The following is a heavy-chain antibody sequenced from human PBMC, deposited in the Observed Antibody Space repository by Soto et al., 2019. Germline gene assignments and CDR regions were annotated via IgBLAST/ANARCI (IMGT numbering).Heavy chain of an antibody. CDR1: GYTFTSYG. CDR3: AREAHWGIAAAGTGLYYFDY. Sequence: SVKVSCKASGYTFTSYGISWVRQAPGQGLEWMGGIIPIFGTANYAQKFQGRVTITADESTSTAYMELSSLRSEDTAVYYCAREAHWGIAAAGTGLYYFDYWGQGTLVTVSS. J-gene: IGHJ4*02. D-gene: IGHD6-13*01. CDR2: IIPIFGTA. V-gene: IGHV1-69*13.